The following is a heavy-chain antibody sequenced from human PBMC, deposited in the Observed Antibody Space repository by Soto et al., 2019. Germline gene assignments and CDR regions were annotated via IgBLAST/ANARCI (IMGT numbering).Heavy chain of an antibody. V-gene: IGHV1-3*01. Sequence: QVQLVQSGAEVKKPGASVKVSCKASGYTFTSYAMHWVRQAPGQRLEGMGWINAGNGNTKYSQKFQGRVTITRDTSASTAYMELSSLRSEDTAVYYCARWRITTDGAFDIWGQGTMVTVSS. CDR2: INAGNGNT. J-gene: IGHJ3*02. CDR1: GYTFTSYA. CDR3: ARWRITTDGAFDI. D-gene: IGHD3-22*01.